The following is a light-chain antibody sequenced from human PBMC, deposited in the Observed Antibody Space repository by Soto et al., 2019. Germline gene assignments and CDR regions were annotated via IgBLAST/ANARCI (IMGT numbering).Light chain of an antibody. CDR3: QHYGSSPPSI. V-gene: IGKV3-20*01. J-gene: IGKJ3*01. CDR1: QSVRSSY. CDR2: DAS. Sequence: EIVLTQSPGTLSLSPGERATLSCRASQSVRSSYLAWYQQKPGQGPRLLIYDASNRATGIPDRFSGSGSGTDFTLIISRLEPEDFAVYYCQHYGSSPPSIFGPGTKVDIK.